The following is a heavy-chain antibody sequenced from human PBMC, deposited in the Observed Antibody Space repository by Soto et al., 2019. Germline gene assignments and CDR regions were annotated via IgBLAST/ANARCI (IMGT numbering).Heavy chain of an antibody. D-gene: IGHD6-19*01. CDR2: ISPTGGST. Sequence: EVQLLESGGGLVHPGGSLRLSCATSGFSFSSYAMTWLRQAPGKGLEWVATISPTGGSTYYADSVTGRFTISRDDYKNPLYLHMNSLRAEDTATYYCAKDLLQWLGGSGPFDSWGQGPLVTVSS. J-gene: IGHJ4*02. CDR3: AKDLLQWLGGSGPFDS. CDR1: GFSFSSYA. V-gene: IGHV3-23*01.